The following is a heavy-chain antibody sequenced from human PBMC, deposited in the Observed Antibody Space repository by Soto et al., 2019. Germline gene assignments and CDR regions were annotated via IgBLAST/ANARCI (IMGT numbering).Heavy chain of an antibody. CDR3: AKWPIYYDSSGYYIGKNWFDP. D-gene: IGHD3-22*01. Sequence: PGGSLRLSCAASGFTFSSYAMSWVRQAPGKGLEWVSAISGSGGSTYYADSVKGRFTISRDNSKNTLYLQMNSLRAEDTAVYYCAKWPIYYDSSGYYIGKNWFDPWGQGTLVTVSS. CDR1: GFTFSSYA. V-gene: IGHV3-23*01. J-gene: IGHJ5*02. CDR2: ISGSGGST.